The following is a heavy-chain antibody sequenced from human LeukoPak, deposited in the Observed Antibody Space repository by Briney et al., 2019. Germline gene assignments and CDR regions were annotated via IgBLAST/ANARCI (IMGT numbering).Heavy chain of an antibody. CDR2: IIETGASP. J-gene: IGHJ4*02. D-gene: IGHD6-19*01. CDR1: GFSFSLYA. CDR3: ARRGAGSGGLDY. V-gene: IGHV3-23*01. Sequence: PGGSLRLSGAASGFSFSLYAMNWVRQAPGKGLEWVSTIIETGASPYYADSVRGRFTVSRDSSKNMFYLQMNSLRAEDTAIYYCARRGAGSGGLDYWGQGTLVTVSS.